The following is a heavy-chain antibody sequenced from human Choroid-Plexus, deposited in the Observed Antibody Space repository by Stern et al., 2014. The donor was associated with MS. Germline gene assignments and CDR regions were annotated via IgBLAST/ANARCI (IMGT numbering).Heavy chain of an antibody. CDR1: GFTFGSCA. CDR3: AKDRQYLTYF. Sequence: QVQLVESGGGVVQPGRPLRLSCVASGFTFGSCAMHWVRQAPGKALEWVAGVSYDGSNKYYSDSVKGRFTISRDNSQNTLYMQMSSLRPEDTAVYYCAKDRQYLTYF. D-gene: IGHD2/OR15-2a*01. J-gene: IGHJ2*01. V-gene: IGHV3-30*18. CDR2: VSYDGSNK.